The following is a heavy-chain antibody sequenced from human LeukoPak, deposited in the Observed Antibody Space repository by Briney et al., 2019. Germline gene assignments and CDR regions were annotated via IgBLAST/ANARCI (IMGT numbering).Heavy chain of an antibody. CDR3: ARGPYYYDSSGAFDI. CDR1: GGSLSSSSYY. J-gene: IGHJ3*02. Sequence: PSETLSLTCTVSGGSLSSSSYYWGWLRQPPGTGLEWLGSIYYSGSTYYNPSLKSRVTISVDTSKNQFSLKLSSVTAADTAVYFCARGPYYYDSSGAFDIWGQGTMVTVSS. V-gene: IGHV4-39*07. D-gene: IGHD3-22*01. CDR2: IYYSGST.